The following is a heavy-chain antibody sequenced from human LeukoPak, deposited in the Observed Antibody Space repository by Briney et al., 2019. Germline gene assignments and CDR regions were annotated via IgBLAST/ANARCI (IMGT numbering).Heavy chain of an antibody. V-gene: IGHV4-4*02. CDR1: GGSISSGNW. CDR2: IYHSGRT. D-gene: IGHD5-12*01. CDR3: ARDSGYDWDY. Sequence: PSETLSLTCTVSGGSISSGNWWNWVRQPPGKGLEWIGEIYHSGRTNYNPSLKSRVTISVDTSKNQFSLKLNSVTAADTAVYYCARDSGYDWDYWGQGTLVTVSS. J-gene: IGHJ4*02.